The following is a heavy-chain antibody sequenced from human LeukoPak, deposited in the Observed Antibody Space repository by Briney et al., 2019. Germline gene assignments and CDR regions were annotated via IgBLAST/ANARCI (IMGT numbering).Heavy chain of an antibody. D-gene: IGHD6-13*01. J-gene: IGHJ4*02. CDR2: IRYDGNNK. CDR1: GFTFSSYA. V-gene: IGHV3-30*02. CDR3: AKERYSSSSLFAITPFDY. Sequence: GGSLRLSCAASGFTFSSYAMHWVRQAPGKGLEWVAIIRYDGNNKHYVESVQGRFTISRDNSKNTLYLQMNSLRTEDTAVYYCAKERYSSSSLFAITPFDYWGQGTLVTVSS.